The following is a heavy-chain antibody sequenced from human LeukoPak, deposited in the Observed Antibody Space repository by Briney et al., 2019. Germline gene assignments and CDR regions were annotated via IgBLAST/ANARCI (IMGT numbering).Heavy chain of an antibody. CDR2: ISYDGRNK. CDR3: ARTDIVVVPAAMGPGYYYYMDV. D-gene: IGHD2-2*01. CDR1: GFTFSSYG. Sequence: GGSLRLSCAASGFTFSSYGMHWVRQAPGKGLEWVAVISYDGRNKYFPDSVKGRFTISRDNSKNTLYLQMNSLRAEDTAVYYCARTDIVVVPAAMGPGYYYYMDVWGKGTTVTVSS. V-gene: IGHV3-30*03. J-gene: IGHJ6*03.